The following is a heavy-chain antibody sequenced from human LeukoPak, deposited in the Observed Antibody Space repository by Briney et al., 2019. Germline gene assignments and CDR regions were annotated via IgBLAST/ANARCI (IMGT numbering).Heavy chain of an antibody. J-gene: IGHJ4*02. CDR3: ARRNVKFSDYGRMDY. D-gene: IGHD4-17*01. V-gene: IGHV3-30*04. CDR2: ISYGGNKK. Sequence: GGSLRPSCAASGFTFSRYAMHWVRQAPGKGLQWVAVISYGGNKKYYADSVKGRLTISRDNARNTLYLQMNSLRVDDTAVYYCARRNVKFSDYGRMDYWGQGTLVTVSS. CDR1: GFTFSRYA.